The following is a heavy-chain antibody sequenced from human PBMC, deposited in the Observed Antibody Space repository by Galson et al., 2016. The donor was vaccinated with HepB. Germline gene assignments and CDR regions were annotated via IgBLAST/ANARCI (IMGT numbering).Heavy chain of an antibody. CDR3: ARQAGYYSSGYFGY. Sequence: SGAEVNKPGESLKISCKGSGYSFTSYWIGWVRQMPGKGLEWMGTIYPGDSETRYRPSFQGQVTISADKSINTAYLQWSSLKASDTALYYCARQAGYYSSGYFGYWGLGTLVAVSS. J-gene: IGHJ4*02. CDR2: IYPGDSET. CDR1: GYSFTSYW. V-gene: IGHV5-51*01. D-gene: IGHD3-9*01.